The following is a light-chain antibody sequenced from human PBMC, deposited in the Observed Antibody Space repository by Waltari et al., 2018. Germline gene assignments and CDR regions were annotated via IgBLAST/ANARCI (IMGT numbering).Light chain of an antibody. CDR1: SSDIGGYNS. J-gene: IGLJ2*01. CDR3: SSYSSISTVI. Sequence: QSALTQPASVSGSPGQSITISCTGTSSDIGGYNSVSWYQQPPGKAPKLMVYEARYRPSGVPPAFSGSKSGNTASLTISGLQAEDEADYYCSSYSSISTVIFAAGTKLTVL. CDR2: EAR. V-gene: IGLV2-14*01.